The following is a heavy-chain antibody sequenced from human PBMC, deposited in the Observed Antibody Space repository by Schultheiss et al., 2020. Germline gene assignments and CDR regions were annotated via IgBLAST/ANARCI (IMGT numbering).Heavy chain of an antibody. J-gene: IGHJ4*02. CDR1: GFTFSSYG. CDR2: ISYDGSNK. V-gene: IGHV3-33*05. Sequence: GGSLRLSCAASGFTFSSYGMHWVRQAPGKGLEWVAVISYDGSNKYYADSVKGRFTISRDNSKNTLYLQMNSLRAEDTAVYYCAKARGGCGGDCYPYFDYWGQGTLVTVSS. D-gene: IGHD2-21*01. CDR3: AKARGGCGGDCYPYFDY.